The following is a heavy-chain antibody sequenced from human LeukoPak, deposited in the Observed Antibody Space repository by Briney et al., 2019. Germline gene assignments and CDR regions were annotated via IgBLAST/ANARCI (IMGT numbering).Heavy chain of an antibody. CDR3: ATMGYCTSTTCPRVFDY. V-gene: IGHV4-34*01. Sequence: SGTLSLTCAVYGGSFSAYYWSWIRQPPGKGLEWIGEINHSGSTNYNPSLKGRVTISVDTSKNQFSLKLSSVTAADTAVYYCATMGYCTSTTCPRVFDYWGQGILVTVSS. CDR1: GGSFSAYY. CDR2: INHSGST. J-gene: IGHJ4*02. D-gene: IGHD2-2*01.